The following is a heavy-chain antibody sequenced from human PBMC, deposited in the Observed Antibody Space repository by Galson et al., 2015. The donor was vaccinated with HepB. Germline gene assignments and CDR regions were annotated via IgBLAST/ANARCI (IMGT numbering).Heavy chain of an antibody. Sequence: SVKVSCKASGYTFTNSGIGWVRQAPRQGLEWMGWISPYNTYPSYAQKFQGRVTMTTDTSTSTAYMELRSLRFDDTAVYYCARDRLGYSDYMDYWGQGTLVTVSS. J-gene: IGHJ4*02. V-gene: IGHV1-18*01. CDR1: GYTFTNSG. D-gene: IGHD4-11*01. CDR3: ARDRLGYSDYMDY. CDR2: ISPYNTYP.